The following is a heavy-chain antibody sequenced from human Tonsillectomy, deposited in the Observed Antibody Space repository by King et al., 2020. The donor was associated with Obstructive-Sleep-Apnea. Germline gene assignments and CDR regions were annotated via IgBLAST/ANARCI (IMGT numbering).Heavy chain of an antibody. CDR1: GFTFDDYA. Sequence: QLVESGGGLVQPGRSLRLSCAASGFTFDDYAMHWVRQAPGKGLEWVSSISWDSGNIAYADSLTGRFTISRDNAKNSLYLQMNSLRGEDAALYYCAKGPYGDYVRLYFDYWGQGTLVTVSS. CDR3: AKGPYGDYVRLYFDY. J-gene: IGHJ4*02. V-gene: IGHV3-9*01. D-gene: IGHD4-17*01. CDR2: ISWDSGNI.